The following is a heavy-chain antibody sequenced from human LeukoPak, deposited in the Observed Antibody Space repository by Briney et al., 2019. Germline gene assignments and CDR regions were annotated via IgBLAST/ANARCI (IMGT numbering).Heavy chain of an antibody. CDR2: ISSSSSYI. J-gene: IGHJ4*02. Sequence: GGSLRLSCAASGFTLSNYSMNWVRQVPGNGLQWVSSISSSSSYIYYADSVKGRFTISRDDAKNSLYLQMSSLRAEDTAVYYCARDPRVATISTGFDYWGQGTLVTVSS. CDR3: ARDPRVATISTGFDY. CDR1: GFTLSNYS. V-gene: IGHV3-21*01. D-gene: IGHD2-15*01.